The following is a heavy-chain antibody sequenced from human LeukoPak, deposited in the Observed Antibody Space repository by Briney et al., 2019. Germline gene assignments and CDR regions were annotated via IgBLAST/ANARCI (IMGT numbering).Heavy chain of an antibody. Sequence: PSETLSLTCAVSGGSISSSNWWSWVRQPPGKGLEWIGEIYHSGSTNYNPSLKSRVTISVDKSKNQFSLKLSSVTAADTAVYYCARDAYYDSSGYNGDYWGQGTLVTVSS. CDR1: GGSISSSNW. CDR2: IYHSGST. J-gene: IGHJ4*02. CDR3: ARDAYYDSSGYNGDY. V-gene: IGHV4-4*02. D-gene: IGHD3-22*01.